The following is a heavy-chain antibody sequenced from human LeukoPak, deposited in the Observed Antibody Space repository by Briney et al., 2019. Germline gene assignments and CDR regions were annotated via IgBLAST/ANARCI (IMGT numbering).Heavy chain of an antibody. J-gene: IGHJ4*02. CDR2: INSDGSST. Sequence: GGSLGLSCAASGFTFSSYWMHWVRQGPGKGLVWVSRINSDGSSTNYADSVRGRFTISRDNAENTLYLQMNSLRVEDTAVYYCARRVVVAAAPYYFDYWGQGTLVTVSS. V-gene: IGHV3-74*01. CDR3: ARRVVVAAAPYYFDY. D-gene: IGHD2-2*01. CDR1: GFTFSSYW.